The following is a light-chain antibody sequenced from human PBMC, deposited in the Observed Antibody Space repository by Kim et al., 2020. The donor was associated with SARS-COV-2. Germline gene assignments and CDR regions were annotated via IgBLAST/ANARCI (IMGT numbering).Light chain of an antibody. CDR1: SRDVGGYNY. J-gene: IGLJ3*02. V-gene: IGLV2-14*04. CDR3: TSYTSSNTWV. CDR2: DVS. Sequence: GQSITISCTGTSRDVGGYNYVSWYQQHPGKAPNLILYDVSRRPSGVSNRFSGSKSGNTASLTISGLQAEDEADYYCTSYTSSNTWVFGGGTQLTVL.